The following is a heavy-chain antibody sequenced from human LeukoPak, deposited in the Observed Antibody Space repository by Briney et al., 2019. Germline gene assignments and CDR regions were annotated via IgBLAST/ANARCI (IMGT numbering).Heavy chain of an antibody. J-gene: IGHJ6*02. V-gene: IGHV3-23*01. CDR3: ASRRELLLPNYYYYGMDV. Sequence: GGSLRLSCAASGFTFSSYAMSWVRQAPGKGLEWVSAISGSGGSTYYADSVKGRFTISRDNSKNTLYLQMNSLRAEDTAVYYCASRRELLLPNYYYYGMDVWGQGTTVTVSS. D-gene: IGHD3-10*01. CDR1: GFTFSSYA. CDR2: ISGSGGST.